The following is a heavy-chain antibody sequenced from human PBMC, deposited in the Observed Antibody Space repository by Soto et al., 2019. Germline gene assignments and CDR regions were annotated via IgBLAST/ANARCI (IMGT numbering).Heavy chain of an antibody. CDR2: IYYSGST. J-gene: IGHJ4*02. CDR1: GGSISSSSYY. V-gene: IGHV4-39*01. Sequence: SETLSLTCTVSGGSISSSSYYWGWIRQPPGKGLEWIGSIYYSGSTYYNPSLKSRVTISVDTSKNQFSLKLSSVTAADTAVYYCARHLTGLGVKFDYWGQGTLVTVSS. D-gene: IGHD3-16*01. CDR3: ARHLTGLGVKFDY.